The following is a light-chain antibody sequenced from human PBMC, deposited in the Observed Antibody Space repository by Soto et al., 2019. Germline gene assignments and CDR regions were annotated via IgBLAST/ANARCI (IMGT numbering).Light chain of an antibody. Sequence: DIQMTQSPSTLSAGVGARVTITCRASQRISTYLNWYQQKPGKAPTLLIYAASSLQSGVPSRFSGGGSGTDFTITINTLQPEDFATYFCQQCYSSPRTFGQGTKVEIK. CDR1: QRISTY. V-gene: IGKV1-39*01. CDR2: AAS. CDR3: QQCYSSPRT. J-gene: IGKJ1*01.